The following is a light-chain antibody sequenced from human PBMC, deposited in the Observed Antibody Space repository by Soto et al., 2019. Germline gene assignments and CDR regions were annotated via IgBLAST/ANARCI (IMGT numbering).Light chain of an antibody. V-gene: IGLV2-14*01. Sequence: QSALTQPASVSGSPGQSITISCTGTSSDVGGYNFVSWYQQHPGKAPKLMIYDVSSRPSGVSNRFSGSKSGNTASLTISGLQAEDEADYSCTSYTSGNTVVVFGGGTQLTVL. CDR1: SSDVGGYNF. J-gene: IGLJ2*01. CDR2: DVS. CDR3: TSYTSGNTVVV.